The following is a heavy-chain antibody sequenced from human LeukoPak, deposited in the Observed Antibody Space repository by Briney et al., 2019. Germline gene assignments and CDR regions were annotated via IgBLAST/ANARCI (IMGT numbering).Heavy chain of an antibody. J-gene: IGHJ4*02. D-gene: IGHD2-2*01. Sequence: GGSLRLSCTTSGITFSNSWMSWVRQAPGKGREWVAVISYDGSNKYYADSVKGRFTISRDNSKNTLYLQMNSLRAEDTAVYYCAKDPDCSSTSCYRGYFDYWGQGTLVTVSS. V-gene: IGHV3-30*18. CDR2: ISYDGSNK. CDR3: AKDPDCSSTSCYRGYFDY. CDR1: GITFSNSW.